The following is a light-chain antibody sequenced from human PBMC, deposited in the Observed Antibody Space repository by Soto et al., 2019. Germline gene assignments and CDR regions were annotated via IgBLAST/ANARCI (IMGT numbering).Light chain of an antibody. V-gene: IGKV3-20*01. CDR3: QQYGSSRT. CDR2: NAS. Sequence: EIVLTQSPGTLSLSPGERATLSCRASQTLTSNYLAWYQQKPGQAPRLLIYNASSRATGIPDRFSGRGSGTEFTLTINRLEPEDFAVYYCQQYGSSRTFGQGTKVDIK. J-gene: IGKJ1*01. CDR1: QTLTSNY.